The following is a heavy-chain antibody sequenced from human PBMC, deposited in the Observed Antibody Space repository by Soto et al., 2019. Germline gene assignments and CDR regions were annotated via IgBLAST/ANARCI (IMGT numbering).Heavy chain of an antibody. CDR3: ARGTTGETVSY. D-gene: IGHD3-16*01. CDR2: ISAYNGNT. Sequence: QVQLVQSVAEVKKPGASVKVSCKASGYTFTSYVISWVRQAPGQGRVWMGWISAYNGNTNYAQKLQGIVTMTTDTSTSTAYMEQSRLRSDDTAEYYGARGTTGETVSYWGQGTLVTVSS. CDR1: GYTFTSYV. J-gene: IGHJ4*02. V-gene: IGHV1-18*01.